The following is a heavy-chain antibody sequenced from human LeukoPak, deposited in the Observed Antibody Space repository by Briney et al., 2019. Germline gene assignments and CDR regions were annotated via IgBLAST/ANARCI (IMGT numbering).Heavy chain of an antibody. D-gene: IGHD1-1*01. V-gene: IGHV4-31*03. CDR3: AGRTDNFEDY. Sequence: SETLSLTCTVSGGSISSGGYYLSWIRQYPGKGLEWIGYIHDSGRTYYNPSLKSRLIMSFDTSKNQFSLQLSSVTAADTAVYSCAGRTDNFEDYWGQGTLVTVSS. CDR2: IHDSGRT. J-gene: IGHJ4*02. CDR1: GGSISSGGYY.